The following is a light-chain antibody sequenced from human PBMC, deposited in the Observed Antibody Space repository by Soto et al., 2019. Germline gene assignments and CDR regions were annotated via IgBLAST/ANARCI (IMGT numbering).Light chain of an antibody. V-gene: IGLV2-14*01. J-gene: IGLJ3*02. CDR2: EVS. CDR3: SSYTTTTRL. Sequence: QSALTQPASVSGSPGQSITISCTGTSSDIGSNNYVSWFQQRPGKAPTLIIYEVSNRPSGVSNHFSGSKSGNTASLTISGLLPEEDAEYYCSSYTTTTRLFGGGTQLNVL. CDR1: SSDIGSNNY.